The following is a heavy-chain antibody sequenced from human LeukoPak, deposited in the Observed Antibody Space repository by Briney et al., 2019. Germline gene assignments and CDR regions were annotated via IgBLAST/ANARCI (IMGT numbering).Heavy chain of an antibody. V-gene: IGHV4-39*01. Sequence: PSETLSLTCTVTGGFISSSSYYWGWIRQPPGKGLEWIGSIYYSGSTYYNPSLKSRVTISVDTSKNQFSLKLSSVTAADTAVYYCAITQLPHTSYYYYGMDVWGQGTTVTVSS. J-gene: IGHJ6*02. D-gene: IGHD2-2*01. CDR1: GGFISSSSYY. CDR3: AITQLPHTSYYYYGMDV. CDR2: IYYSGST.